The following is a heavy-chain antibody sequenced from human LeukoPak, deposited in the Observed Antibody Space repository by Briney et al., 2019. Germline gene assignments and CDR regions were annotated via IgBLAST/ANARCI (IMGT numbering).Heavy chain of an antibody. J-gene: IGHJ3*02. CDR2: INAGNGNT. D-gene: IGHD3-16*01. CDR1: GYSFTRYA. V-gene: IGHV1-3*01. Sequence: ASVKVSCKAFGYSFTRYAMHWVRQAPGQRPEWMGWINAGNGNTKYSQKFQGRVTITRDTSASTVYMELSSLRSEDTAVYYCARGEIVITFGSSRPGDAFNIWGQGTMVTVSS. CDR3: ARGEIVITFGSSRPGDAFNI.